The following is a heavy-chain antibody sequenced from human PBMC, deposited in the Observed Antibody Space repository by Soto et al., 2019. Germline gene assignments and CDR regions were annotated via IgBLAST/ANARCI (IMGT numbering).Heavy chain of an antibody. Sequence: QVQLQESGPGLVKPSETLSLTCTVSGGSISSYYWSWIRQPPGKGLEWIGYIYYSGSTNYNPSLKSRVTISVDTSKNQFSLKLSSVTAADTAVYYCARVGGTVTLYYYYYMDVWGKGTTVTVSS. CDR3: ARVGGTVTLYYYYYMDV. V-gene: IGHV4-59*01. J-gene: IGHJ6*03. CDR2: IYYSGST. D-gene: IGHD4-4*01. CDR1: GGSISSYY.